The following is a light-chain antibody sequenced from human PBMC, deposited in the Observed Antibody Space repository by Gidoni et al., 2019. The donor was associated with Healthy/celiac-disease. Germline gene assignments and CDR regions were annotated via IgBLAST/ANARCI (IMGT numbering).Light chain of an antibody. Sequence: DLQMTQSPSTLSASVGDRVTLSCRASQSISSWLAWYQQTPGKAPKLLIYKASSLESGVPSRCSGSGSGTEFTLTISSLQPDDFATYYCQQYNNQGAFGPGTKVDIK. CDR3: QQYNNQGA. CDR1: QSISSW. V-gene: IGKV1-5*03. J-gene: IGKJ3*01. CDR2: KAS.